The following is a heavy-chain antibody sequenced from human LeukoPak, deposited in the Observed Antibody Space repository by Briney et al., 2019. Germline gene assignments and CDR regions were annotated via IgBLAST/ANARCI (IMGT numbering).Heavy chain of an antibody. D-gene: IGHD5-18*01. CDR2: IYYSGST. J-gene: IGHJ4*02. CDR1: GGSISSSSYY. CDR3: ARGEDTAMVTGDY. Sequence: SETLSLTCTVSGGSISSSSYYWGWIRQPPGKGLEWIGSIYYSGSTYYNPSLKSRVTISVDTSKNQFSLKLSSVTAADTAVYYCARGEDTAMVTGDYWGQGTLVTVSS. V-gene: IGHV4-39*07.